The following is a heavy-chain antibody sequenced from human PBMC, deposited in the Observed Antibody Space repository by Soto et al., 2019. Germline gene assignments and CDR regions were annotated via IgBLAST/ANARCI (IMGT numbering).Heavy chain of an antibody. CDR1: GGTFSSYA. CDR3: ARDNRKSVWSGYRGHYSYGMDV. Sequence: QVQLVQSGAGVKKPGSSVKVSCMASGGTFSSYAISWVRQAPGQGLEWMGGLIPIVGTAYYAQKFQGRVTITADESTSTAYKELSSLRSEDTAVYYGARDNRKSVWSGYRGHYSYGMDVWGQGTTVTVSS. V-gene: IGHV1-69*01. CDR2: LIPIVGTA. D-gene: IGHD3-3*01. J-gene: IGHJ6*02.